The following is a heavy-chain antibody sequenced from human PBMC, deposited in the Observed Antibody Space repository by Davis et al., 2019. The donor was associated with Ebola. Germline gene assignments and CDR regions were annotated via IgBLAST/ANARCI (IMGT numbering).Heavy chain of an antibody. V-gene: IGHV2-5*02. CDR1: GFSLSTSGVG. CDR2: IYLDDDK. J-gene: IGHJ6*03. Sequence: SGPTLVKPTQTLTLTCTFSGFSLSTSGVGVGWIRQPPGKALEWLALIYLDDDKRYSPSLKSRLTITKDTSKNQVVLTMTNMDPVDTATYYCAHMEFSYYGSGSYPVRAGSRYYYYYMDVWGKGTTVTVSS. D-gene: IGHD3-10*01. CDR3: AHMEFSYYGSGSYPVRAGSRYYYYYMDV.